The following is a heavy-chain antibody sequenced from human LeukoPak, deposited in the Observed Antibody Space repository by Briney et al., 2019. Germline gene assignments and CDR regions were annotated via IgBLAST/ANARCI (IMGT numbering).Heavy chain of an antibody. CDR3: AELGITMIGGV. CDR2: ISRRWRTI. Sequence: GGSLRLFCAASGFTFSSYEMNWVRQAPGKGVEGVSYISRRWRTIFYADSGKGRFTVSRDNAKNSLYLQMHSLRAEDTAVYYCAELGITMIGGVWGKGTTVTISS. V-gene: IGHV3-48*03. CDR1: GFTFSSYE. J-gene: IGHJ6*04. D-gene: IGHD3-10*02.